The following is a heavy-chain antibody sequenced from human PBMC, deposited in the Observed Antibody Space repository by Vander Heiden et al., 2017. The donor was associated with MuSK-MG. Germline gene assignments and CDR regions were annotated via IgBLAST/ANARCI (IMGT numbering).Heavy chain of an antibody. CDR2: IYPGDSDT. J-gene: IGHJ4*02. CDR1: GYRFTSYW. D-gene: IGHD3-10*01. Sequence: EVQLVQAGAEVKKPGESLTITCKGSGYRFTSYWIGWVRQMPGKGLEWLGIIYPGDSDTSYSPSFQGQVTISADKSISTAYLQWSSLKASDTAMYYWASLPYGSGSYIWGLRYWGQGTLVTVSS. CDR3: ASLPYGSGSYIWGLRY. V-gene: IGHV5-51*01.